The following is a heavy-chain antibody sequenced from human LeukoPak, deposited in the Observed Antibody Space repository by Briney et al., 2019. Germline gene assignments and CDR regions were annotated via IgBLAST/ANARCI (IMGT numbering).Heavy chain of an antibody. CDR1: GYTFTSYD. V-gene: IGHV1-8*01. Sequence: GASVKVSCKASGYTFTSYDINWVRQAAGQGLGWMGWMNPYSGNTGYAQKFQGRVTMTRDTSTSTVYMELSSLRSEDTAVYYCARVSARLLISMDPLRGAFDIWGQGTMVTVSS. CDR2: MNPYSGNT. D-gene: IGHD2/OR15-2a*01. J-gene: IGHJ3*02. CDR3: ARVSARLLISMDPLRGAFDI.